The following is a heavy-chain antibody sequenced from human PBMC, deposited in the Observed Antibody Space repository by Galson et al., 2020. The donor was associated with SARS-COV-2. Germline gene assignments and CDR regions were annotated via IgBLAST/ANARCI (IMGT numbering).Heavy chain of an antibody. D-gene: IGHD3-10*01. CDR1: GYTFTGFY. Sequence: ASVKVSCKASGYTFTGFYIHWVRQAPGQGLEWMGWIDPKSGDTNFAQKFQGRVTMTRDTPISTAYMELRSLRSDDTAVYYCAKTCYYGLGSYSFLDFWGQGTLVTVSS. J-gene: IGHJ4*02. V-gene: IGHV1-2*02. CDR2: IDPKSGDT. CDR3: AKTCYYGLGSYSFLDF.